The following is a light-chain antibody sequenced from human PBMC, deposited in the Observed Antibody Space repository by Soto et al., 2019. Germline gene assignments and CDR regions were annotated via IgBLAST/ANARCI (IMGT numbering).Light chain of an antibody. Sequence: DIQMTQSPSTLPASVGDRVTITCRASQSVSSWLAWYQQKPGKAPKLLIFKASSLDSGVPSRFSGSGSGTEFNLTISSLLPDDVATYFCQQYNRYPWTCGQGTKVEIK. J-gene: IGKJ1*01. CDR1: QSVSSW. CDR3: QQYNRYPWT. V-gene: IGKV1-5*03. CDR2: KAS.